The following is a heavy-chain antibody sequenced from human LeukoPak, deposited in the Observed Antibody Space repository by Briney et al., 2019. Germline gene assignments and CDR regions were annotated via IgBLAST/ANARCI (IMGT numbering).Heavy chain of an antibody. D-gene: IGHD3-16*01. CDR3: ATYKYDYVWGNQHFDY. J-gene: IGHJ4*02. CDR1: NASISSNTYY. CDR2: INYRGST. V-gene: IGHV4-39*07. Sequence: NTSETLSLTCTVSNASISSNTYYRAWIRQPPGKGLEYIGSINYRGSTYYNPSLKSRVTLSVDTSKNQFSLKLNSVTAADTAVYYCATYKYDYVWGNQHFDYWGQGTLVAVSS.